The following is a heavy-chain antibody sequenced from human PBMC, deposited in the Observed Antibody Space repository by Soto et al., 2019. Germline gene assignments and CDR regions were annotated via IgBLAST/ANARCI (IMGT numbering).Heavy chain of an antibody. J-gene: IGHJ4*02. V-gene: IGHV3-74*03. D-gene: IGHD3-16*01. CDR1: GFTFSNYW. CDR2: INTDGTTT. CDR3: AKDLSWGQCDY. Sequence: EVQLVESGGGLVQPGGSLRLSCAGSGFTFSNYWMHWVRQDPEKGLVWVSTINTDGTTTQYADSVKGRFTVTRDNAKNTLYLRMNSLRVEDTAVYFCAKDLSWGQCDYWGQGTLVTVSS.